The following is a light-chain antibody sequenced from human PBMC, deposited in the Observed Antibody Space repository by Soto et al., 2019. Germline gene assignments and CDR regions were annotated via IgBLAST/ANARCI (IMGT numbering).Light chain of an antibody. Sequence: EIVMTQSPATLSVSPGERATLSCRASQSVNSNLAWYQQKPGQGPRLLIYGASTRATDIPGRFSGSGSGTEFTLTISSLQSEDFAVYYCQQYNDWPLTFGGGTKVDIK. J-gene: IGKJ4*01. V-gene: IGKV3-15*01. CDR2: GAS. CDR3: QQYNDWPLT. CDR1: QSVNSN.